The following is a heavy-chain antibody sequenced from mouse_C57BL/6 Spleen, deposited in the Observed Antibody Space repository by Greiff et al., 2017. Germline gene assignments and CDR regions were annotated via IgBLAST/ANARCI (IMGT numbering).Heavy chain of an antibody. CDR1: GFTFSDYG. V-gene: IGHV5-17*01. J-gene: IGHJ2*01. CDR2: ISIGSSTI. CDR3: ARPYYCGSSYYFDY. D-gene: IGHD1-1*01. Sequence: EVQRVESGGGLVKPGGSLKLSCAASGFTFSDYGMHWVRQAPEKGLEWVAYISIGSSTIYYADTVKGRVTISRDNAKNTLFLQMTSLRSEDTAMYYCARPYYCGSSYYFDYWGQGTTLTVSS.